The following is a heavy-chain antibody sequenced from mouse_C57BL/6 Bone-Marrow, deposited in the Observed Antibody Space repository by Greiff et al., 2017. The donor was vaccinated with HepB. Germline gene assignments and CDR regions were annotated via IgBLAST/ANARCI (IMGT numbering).Heavy chain of an antibody. CDR3: ARPYYYGSSYFAY. CDR1: GFTFSSYG. Sequence: VQLKESGGDLVKPGGSLKLSCAASGFTFSSYGMSWVRQTPDKRLEWVATISSGGSYTYYPDSVKGRFTISRDNAKNTLYLQMSSLKSEDTAMYYCARPYYYGSSYFAYWGQGTLVTVSA. J-gene: IGHJ3*01. D-gene: IGHD1-1*01. V-gene: IGHV5-6*01. CDR2: ISSGGSYT.